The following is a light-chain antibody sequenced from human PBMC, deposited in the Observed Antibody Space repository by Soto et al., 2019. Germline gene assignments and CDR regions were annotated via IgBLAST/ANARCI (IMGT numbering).Light chain of an antibody. CDR3: GTWDSSLSAVV. Sequence: QSVLTQPPSVSAAPGQKVTISCSGRTSNIRNNYVSWYQQLPGTAPKLLIYDNNQRPSGIPDRFSGYKSGTSATLGIAGLQTGDEADYYCGTWDSSLSAVVFGGGTKLTVL. CDR1: TSNIRNNY. CDR2: DNN. V-gene: IGLV1-51*01. J-gene: IGLJ2*01.